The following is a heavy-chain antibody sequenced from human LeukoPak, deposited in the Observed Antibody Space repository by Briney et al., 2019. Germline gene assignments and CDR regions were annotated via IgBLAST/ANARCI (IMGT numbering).Heavy chain of an antibody. J-gene: IGHJ1*01. CDR1: GGSISSGSYY. V-gene: IGHV4-61*02. Sequence: SETLSLTCTVSGGSISSGSYYWSWIRQPARKGLEWIGRIYTSGSTNYNPSLKSRVTISVDTSKNQFSLKLSSVTAADTAVYYCARGSRVIDFWSGYLHHWGQGTLVTVSS. CDR2: IYTSGST. D-gene: IGHD3-3*01. CDR3: ARGSRVIDFWSGYLHH.